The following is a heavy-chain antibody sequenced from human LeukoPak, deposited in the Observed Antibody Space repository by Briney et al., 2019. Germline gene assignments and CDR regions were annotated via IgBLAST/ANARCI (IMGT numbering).Heavy chain of an antibody. Sequence: GGSLRLSCVVSGFTFSSYWMSWVRQAPGKGLEWVANIKQDGSEKYYVDSVKGRFTISRDNAKNSLYLQMNSLRAEDTAVYYCARGGYYDFWSGNDYWGQGTLVTVSS. V-gene: IGHV3-7*01. CDR2: IKQDGSEK. CDR1: GFTFSSYW. J-gene: IGHJ4*02. D-gene: IGHD3-3*01. CDR3: ARGGYYDFWSGNDY.